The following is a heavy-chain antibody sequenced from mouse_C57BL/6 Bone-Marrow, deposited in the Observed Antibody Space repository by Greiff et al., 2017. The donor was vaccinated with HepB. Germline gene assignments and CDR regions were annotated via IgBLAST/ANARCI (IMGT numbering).Heavy chain of an antibody. V-gene: IGHV5-9-1*02. D-gene: IGHD2-4*01. CDR1: GFTFSSYA. Sequence: MLVESGEGLVKPGGSLKLSCAASGFTFSSYAMSWVRQTPEKRLEWVAYISSGGDYIYYADTVKGRFTISRDNARNTLYLQMSSLKSEDTAMYYCTRVRYDYDEAWFAYWGQGTLVTVSA. J-gene: IGHJ3*01. CDR3: TRVRYDYDEAWFAY. CDR2: ISSGGDYI.